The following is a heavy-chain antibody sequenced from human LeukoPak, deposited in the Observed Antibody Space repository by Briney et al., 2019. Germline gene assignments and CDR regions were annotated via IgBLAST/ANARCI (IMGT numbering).Heavy chain of an antibody. J-gene: IGHJ4*02. V-gene: IGHV4-4*07. D-gene: IGHD3-22*01. Sequence: SETLCLTCAVSGGAISSHSWSCIRQPAGKGPEWIGRIYITGSTHYNPSLKVRVTMSVDTSKNQFSLKLSSVTATDTAVYYCARDPDYDSSGYMFDYWGQGTLVTVSS. CDR3: ARDPDYDSSGYMFDY. CDR1: GGAISSHS. CDR2: IYITGST.